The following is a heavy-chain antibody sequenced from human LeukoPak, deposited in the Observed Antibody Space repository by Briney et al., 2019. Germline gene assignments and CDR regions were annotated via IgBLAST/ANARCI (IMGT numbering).Heavy chain of an antibody. CDR1: RFTFSNAW. Sequence: GGSLRLSCAASRFTFSNAWMSWVRQAPGKGLEWVGRIKSKTDGEATDYAAPVKGRFTISRDDSKNTLYLQMNSLKTEDTAVYYCTTGGTVTFDYWGQGTLVTVSS. CDR2: IKSKTDGEAT. V-gene: IGHV3-15*01. CDR3: TTGGTVTFDY. J-gene: IGHJ4*02. D-gene: IGHD4-17*01.